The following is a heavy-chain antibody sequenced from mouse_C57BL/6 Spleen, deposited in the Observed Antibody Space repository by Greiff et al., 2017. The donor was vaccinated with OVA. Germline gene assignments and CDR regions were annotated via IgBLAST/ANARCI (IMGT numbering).Heavy chain of an antibody. V-gene: IGHV1-69*01. D-gene: IGHD4-1*01. CDR3: ARRSLTPYYFDY. CDR2: IDPSDSYT. J-gene: IGHJ2*01. Sequence: VQLQQPGAELVMPGASVKLSCKASGYTFTSYWMHWVKQRPGQGLEWIGEIDPSDSYTNYNQKFKGKSTLTVDKSSSTAYMQLSSLTSEDSAVYYCARRSLTPYYFDYWGQGTTLTVSS. CDR1: GYTFTSYW.